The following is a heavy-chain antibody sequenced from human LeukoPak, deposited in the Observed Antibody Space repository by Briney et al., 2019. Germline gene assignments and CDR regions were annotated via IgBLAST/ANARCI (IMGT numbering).Heavy chain of an antibody. D-gene: IGHD6-6*01. CDR3: ASLTAARNSRITDAFDI. Sequence: GGSLRLSCAASGFTFSSYSMNWVRRAPGKGLEWVSYISSSSSTIYYADSVKGRFTISRDNAKNSLYLQMNSLRAEDTAVYYCASLTAARNSRITDAFDIWGQGTMVTVSS. CDR2: ISSSSSTI. CDR1: GFTFSSYS. V-gene: IGHV3-48*01. J-gene: IGHJ3*02.